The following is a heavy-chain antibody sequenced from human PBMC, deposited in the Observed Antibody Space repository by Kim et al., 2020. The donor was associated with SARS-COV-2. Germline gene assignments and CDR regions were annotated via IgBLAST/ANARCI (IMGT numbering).Heavy chain of an antibody. Sequence: GGSLRLSCVASGFTFGHYFMSWVRQAPGRGLEWVAHISYDGREEQYADSVKGRFTVSRDNAKDSLYLHMNSLRAEDTAVYYCARDLGYCTGGNCYTTLD. CDR1: GFTFGHYF. CDR3: ARDLGYCTGGNCYTTLD. V-gene: IGHV3-7*01. D-gene: IGHD2-15*01. CDR2: ISYDGREE. J-gene: IGHJ4*01.